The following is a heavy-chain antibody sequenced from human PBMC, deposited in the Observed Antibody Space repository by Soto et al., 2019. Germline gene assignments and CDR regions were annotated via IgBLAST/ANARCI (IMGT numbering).Heavy chain of an antibody. D-gene: IGHD4-17*01. Sequence: GGSLRLSCASSGFTFSTYGMHWVRQTPGKGLEWVAVISYDGTNKFYSDSVKGRFTISRDNFKNTLTLQMNSLRADDTAVYSCAKDLQSYGDYDYYCYGMDVWGLGTRVTVSS. CDR1: GFTFSTYG. CDR3: AKDLQSYGDYDYYCYGMDV. J-gene: IGHJ6*02. V-gene: IGHV3-30*18. CDR2: ISYDGTNK.